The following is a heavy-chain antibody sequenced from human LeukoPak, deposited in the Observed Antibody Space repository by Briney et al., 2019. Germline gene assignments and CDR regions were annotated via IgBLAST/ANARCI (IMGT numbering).Heavy chain of an antibody. CDR1: GFTFDDYT. V-gene: IGHV3-43*01. Sequence: GGSLRLSCAASGFTFDDYTMHWVRQVTGKGLEWVSLISWDGGSKYYADSVKGRFTIFRDNSKNTLYLQMNSLRAEDTAVYYCAKAGYYYDSSGFDYWGQGTLVTVSS. D-gene: IGHD3-22*01. CDR3: AKAGYYYDSSGFDY. J-gene: IGHJ4*02. CDR2: ISWDGGSK.